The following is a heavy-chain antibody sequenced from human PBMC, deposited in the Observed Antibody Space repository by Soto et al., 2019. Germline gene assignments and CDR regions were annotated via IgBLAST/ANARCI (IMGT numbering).Heavy chain of an antibody. V-gene: IGHV1-3*01. CDR3: ARDLGGWPDY. CDR1: GYTFTSYA. Sequence: QVQLVQSGAEVKKPGASVKVSCKASGYTFTSYAIHWVRQAPGQRLEWMGWINAGNGNTKYSQKFQDRVTITRDTSASTAYMELSSLRSEDTAVYYCARDLGGWPDYWGQGTLVTVAS. D-gene: IGHD6-19*01. CDR2: INAGNGNT. J-gene: IGHJ4*02.